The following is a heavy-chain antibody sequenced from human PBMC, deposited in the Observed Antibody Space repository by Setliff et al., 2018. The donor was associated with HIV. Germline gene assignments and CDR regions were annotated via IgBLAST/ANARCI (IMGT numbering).Heavy chain of an antibody. CDR3: ARDRSNWNYGKNYMDV. D-gene: IGHD1-7*01. V-gene: IGHV4-39*02. CDR1: GGSISTSRYY. J-gene: IGHJ6*03. Sequence: SSETLSLTCTVSGGSISTSRYYWGWIRQPPGKGLEWIGSINYRGNTYYNPSLKSRAAISVDTSKNQISLKLSSVTAADTAVYYCARDRSNWNYGKNYMDVWGKGTTVTVSS. CDR2: INYRGNT.